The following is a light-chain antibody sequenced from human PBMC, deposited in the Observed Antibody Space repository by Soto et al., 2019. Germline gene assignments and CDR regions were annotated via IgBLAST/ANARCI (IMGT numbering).Light chain of an antibody. Sequence: DLQMTQSPSSLSASVGDRVTITCRASQGISNYLAWYQQKPGKVPKLLIYDASTLQSGVPSRFSGSGSGTDFTLTISSLQPEDVATYYCQKYNSAPRTFPQGNKVEIK. V-gene: IGKV1-27*01. CDR1: QGISNY. CDR3: QKYNSAPRT. J-gene: IGKJ1*01. CDR2: DAS.